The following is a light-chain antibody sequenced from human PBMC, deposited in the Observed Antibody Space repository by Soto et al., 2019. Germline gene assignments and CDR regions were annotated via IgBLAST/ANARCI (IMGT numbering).Light chain of an antibody. CDR3: RQDYDYPPLT. V-gene: IGKV1-6*02. J-gene: IGKJ4*02. CDR1: QGIRND. CDR2: AAS. Sequence: AIQMTQSPSSLSASVGDSVTITCRASQGIRNDLGWYQQKPGKGPKLLIYAASSLHSGVPSRLSGSGSCTYFTLTIGILQTEAFSTYSCRQDYDYPPLTFGGGTKVEIK.